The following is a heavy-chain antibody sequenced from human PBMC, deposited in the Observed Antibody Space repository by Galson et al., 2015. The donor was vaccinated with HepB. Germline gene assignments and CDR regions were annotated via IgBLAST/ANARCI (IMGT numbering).Heavy chain of an antibody. CDR3: ARAAYGSEMY. J-gene: IGHJ4*02. D-gene: IGHD3-10*01. CDR1: GFTFSSYA. Sequence: SLRLSCAASGFTFSSYAMHWVRQAPGKGLEWVAVISYDGSNKYYADSVKGRFTISRDNSENTLYLQMNSLRAEDTAVYYCARAAYGSEMYWGQGTLVTVSS. CDR2: ISYDGSNK. V-gene: IGHV3-30-3*01.